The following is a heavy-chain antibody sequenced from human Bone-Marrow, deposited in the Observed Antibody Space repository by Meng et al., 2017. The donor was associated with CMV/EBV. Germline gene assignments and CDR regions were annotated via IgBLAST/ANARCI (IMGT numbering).Heavy chain of an antibody. Sequence: GGSLRLSCAASGFTFNNYAMHWVRQAPGKGLEWVAVISYDGSNKYYADSVKGRFTISRDNSKNTLYLQMNSLRAEDTAVYYCARVQRLIRAGGFDYWGQGTLVTVSS. D-gene: IGHD6-19*01. CDR3: ARVQRLIRAGGFDY. CDR1: GFTFNNYA. J-gene: IGHJ4*02. V-gene: IGHV3-30*04. CDR2: ISYDGSNK.